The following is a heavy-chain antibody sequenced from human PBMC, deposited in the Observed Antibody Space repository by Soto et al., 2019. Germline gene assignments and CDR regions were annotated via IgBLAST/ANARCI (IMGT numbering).Heavy chain of an antibody. CDR3: ARGGGPFDY. CDR2: ISYDGSNK. V-gene: IGHV3-30-3*01. J-gene: IGHJ4*02. D-gene: IGHD3-16*01. CDR1: GFTFSSYA. Sequence: GGSLRLSCAASGFTFSSYAMHWVRQAPGKGLEWVAVISYDGSNKYYADSVKGRFTITRDNSKNTLYLQMNSLGAEDTAVYYCARGGGPFDYWGQGTLVTVSS.